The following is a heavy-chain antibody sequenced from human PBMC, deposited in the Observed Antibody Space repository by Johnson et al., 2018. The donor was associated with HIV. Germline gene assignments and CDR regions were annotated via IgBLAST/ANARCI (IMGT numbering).Heavy chain of an antibody. CDR1: GFTFDDYG. V-gene: IGHV3-20*04. J-gene: IGHJ3*02. D-gene: IGHD3-22*01. Sequence: VHLVESGGGVVRPGGSLRLSCAASGFTFDDYGMSWVRQTPGKGLEWVSGISWNGGSTGYANSVRGRFTISRDNAKKSLYLQMNSLRAEDTALYSCAKDIGYDSSWKALDTWGQGTMVTVSS. CDR3: AKDIGYDSSWKALDT. CDR2: ISWNGGST.